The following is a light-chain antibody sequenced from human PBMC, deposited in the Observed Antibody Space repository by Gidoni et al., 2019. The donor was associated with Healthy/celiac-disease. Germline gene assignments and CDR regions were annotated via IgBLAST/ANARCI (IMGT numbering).Light chain of an antibody. J-gene: IGLJ2*01. CDR2: DVS. V-gene: IGLV2-14*01. CDR1: SSDVGGYNY. CDR3: SSYTSSSSVV. Sequence: QSALTQPASVSGSPGQSITISCTGTSSDVGGYNYVSWYQQLPGKAPNLMLYDVSNRPSGVSNRFSGSKSGNTASLTISGLQAEDEADYYCSSYTSSSSVVFGGGTKLTVL.